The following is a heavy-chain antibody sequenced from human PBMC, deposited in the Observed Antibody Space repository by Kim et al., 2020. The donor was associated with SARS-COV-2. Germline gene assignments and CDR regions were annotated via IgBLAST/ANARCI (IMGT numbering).Heavy chain of an antibody. CDR3: ARTPSPYYYDSSGYQVDY. CDR1: GYSFTSYW. Sequence: GESLKISCKGSGYSFTSYWISWVRQMPGKGLEWMGRIDPSDSYTNYSPSFQGHVTISADKSISTAYLQWSSLKASDTAMYYCARTPSPYYYDSSGYQVDYWGQGTLVTVSS. V-gene: IGHV5-10-1*01. J-gene: IGHJ4*02. CDR2: IDPSDSYT. D-gene: IGHD3-22*01.